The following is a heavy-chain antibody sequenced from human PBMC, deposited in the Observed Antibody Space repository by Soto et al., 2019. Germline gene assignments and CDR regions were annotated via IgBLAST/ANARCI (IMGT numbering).Heavy chain of an antibody. V-gene: IGHV2-26*01. Sequence: QVTLKESGPVLVNPTETLTLTCTVSGFSLSNARMGVSWIRQPPGKALEWLAHIFSNDEKSYSTSLKSRLTISKDTSKSQVVLTMTNMDPVDTATYYCARITDCGGDCTAFDIWGQGTMVTVSS. D-gene: IGHD2-21*02. J-gene: IGHJ3*02. CDR1: GFSLSNARMG. CDR2: IFSNDEK. CDR3: ARITDCGGDCTAFDI.